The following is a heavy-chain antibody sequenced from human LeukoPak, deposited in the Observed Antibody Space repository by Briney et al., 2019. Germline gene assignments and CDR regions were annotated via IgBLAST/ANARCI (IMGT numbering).Heavy chain of an antibody. D-gene: IGHD4-11*01. CDR3: ARGNYVYYYGMDV. J-gene: IGHJ6*02. CDR1: GVSISTYY. V-gene: IGHV4-59*01. Sequence: SETLSLTCTVSGVSISTYYWSWIRQPPGKGLEYIGYIYYSGSTNYNPSLKSRVTISLDTAKNQFSLKLSSVTAADTAVYYCARGNYVYYYGMDVWGQGTTVTVSS. CDR2: IYYSGST.